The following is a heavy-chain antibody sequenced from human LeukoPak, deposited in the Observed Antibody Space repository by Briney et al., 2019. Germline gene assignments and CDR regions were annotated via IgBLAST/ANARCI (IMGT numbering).Heavy chain of an antibody. V-gene: IGHV4-59*01. Sequence: SETLSLTCTVSGGSISSYYWSWIRQPPGKGLEWIRYIYYSGSTNYNPSLKSRVTISVDTSKNQFSLKLSSVTAADTAVYYCARLNPRTGDAFDIWGQGTMVTVSS. CDR3: ARLNPRTGDAFDI. CDR2: IYYSGST. D-gene: IGHD3-10*01. CDR1: GGSISSYY. J-gene: IGHJ3*02.